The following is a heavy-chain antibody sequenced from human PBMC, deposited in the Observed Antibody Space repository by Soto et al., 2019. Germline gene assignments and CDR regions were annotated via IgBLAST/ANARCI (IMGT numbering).Heavy chain of an antibody. CDR3: AKNEAYYDFWGASDWFDY. Sequence: EVQLLESGGGLVQPGGSLRLSCVASGFTFDSHAMTWVRQAPGKGLEWVSTVTGSGRSTYYGDSVKGRFTISRDKSKNTLSLQRNSLRAEDAYEYYCAKNEAYYDFWGASDWFDYWGHGTLVTVSS. CDR2: VTGSGRST. V-gene: IGHV3-23*01. CDR1: GFTFDSHA. J-gene: IGHJ5*01. D-gene: IGHD3-3*01.